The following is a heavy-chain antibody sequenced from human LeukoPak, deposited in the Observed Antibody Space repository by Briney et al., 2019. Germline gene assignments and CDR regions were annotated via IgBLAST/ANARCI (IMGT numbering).Heavy chain of an antibody. CDR1: GGSISSSSYY. CDR3: ARRVELDYFDY. Sequence: SETLSLTCTVSGGSISSSSYYWGWIRQPPGKGLEWIGSIYYSGSTYYNPSLKSRVTISVDTSKNQFSLKLSSVTAADTAVYYCARRVELDYFDYWGQGPVVTVSS. V-gene: IGHV4-39*01. J-gene: IGHJ4*02. CDR2: IYYSGST. D-gene: IGHD6-6*01.